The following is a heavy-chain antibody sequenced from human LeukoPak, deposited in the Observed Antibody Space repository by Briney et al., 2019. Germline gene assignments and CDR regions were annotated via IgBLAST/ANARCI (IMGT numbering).Heavy chain of an antibody. CDR2: ISSSSSPI. V-gene: IGHV3-48*04. CDR3: ARDRSSSHYYYMDV. D-gene: IGHD6-6*01. CDR1: EFTFSQYN. Sequence: PGGSLRLSCAASEFTFSQYNMNWVRQVPGKGLEWISHISSSSSPIYYADSVKGRFTISRDNTKNSLYLQMNSLRAEDTAVYHCARDRSSSHYYYMDVWGKGTTVTVSS. J-gene: IGHJ6*03.